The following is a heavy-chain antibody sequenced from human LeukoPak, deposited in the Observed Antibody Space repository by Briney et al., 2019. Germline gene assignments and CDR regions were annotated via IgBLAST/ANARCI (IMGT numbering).Heavy chain of an antibody. V-gene: IGHV4-34*01. J-gene: IGHJ4*02. CDR3: ASSTVTPGKIAY. CDR2: INHSGST. Sequence: GSLRLSCAASGFTFSTYAMNWVRQPPGKGLEWIGEINHSGSTNYNPSLKSRVTISVDTSKNQFSLKLSSVTAADTAVYYCASSTVTPGKIAYWGQGTLVTVSS. CDR1: GFTFSTYA. D-gene: IGHD4-17*01.